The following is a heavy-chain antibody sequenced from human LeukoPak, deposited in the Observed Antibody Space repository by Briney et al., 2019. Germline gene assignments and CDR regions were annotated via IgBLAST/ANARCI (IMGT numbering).Heavy chain of an antibody. Sequence: GGSLRPSCAASGFTFNNYEMNWVRQAPGKGLEWISYISTDGTMAYYAGSVKGRFTISRDNAKNSLYLQMNSLRADDTAVYYCARETIDCGGDCYDYWGQGTLATVS. CDR1: GFTFNNYE. J-gene: IGHJ4*02. CDR3: ARETIDCGGDCYDY. D-gene: IGHD2-21*01. V-gene: IGHV3-48*03. CDR2: ISTDGTMA.